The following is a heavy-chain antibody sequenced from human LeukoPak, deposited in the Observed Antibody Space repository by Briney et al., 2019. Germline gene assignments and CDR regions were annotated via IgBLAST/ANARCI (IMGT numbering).Heavy chain of an antibody. Sequence: SETLSLTCAVYGGSFSGYYWSWIRQPPGKGLEWIGDIYYSGSTNYNPSLKSRVTISVDTSKNQFSLKLSSVTAADTAVYYCAKDRESYYCSNTNCYLDYWGQGTLVTVSS. CDR1: GGSFSGYY. D-gene: IGHD2-2*01. V-gene: IGHV4-34*01. J-gene: IGHJ4*02. CDR2: IYYSGST. CDR3: AKDRESYYCSNTNCYLDY.